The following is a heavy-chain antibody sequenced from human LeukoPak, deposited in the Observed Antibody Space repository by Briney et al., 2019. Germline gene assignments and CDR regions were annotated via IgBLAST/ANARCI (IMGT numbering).Heavy chain of an antibody. CDR3: AKELWTTSPRNAFDI. V-gene: IGHV3-30*02. CDR2: IRYDGSNK. J-gene: IGHJ3*02. Sequence: PGGSLRLSCTASGFTFSSYGMHWVRQAPGKGLEWVAFIRYDGSNKYYADSVKGRFTISRDNSKNTLYMQMTSLRAEDTAVYYCAKELWTTSPRNAFDIWGQGTMVTVTS. D-gene: IGHD3/OR15-3a*01. CDR1: GFTFSSYG.